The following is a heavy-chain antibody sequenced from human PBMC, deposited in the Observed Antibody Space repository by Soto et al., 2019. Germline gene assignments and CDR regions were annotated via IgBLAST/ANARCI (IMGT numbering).Heavy chain of an antibody. CDR3: ARTFGVVTAIGYYFDY. Sequence: SVKVSCKASGGTFSSYAISWVRQAPGQGLEWMGGIIPIFGTANYAQKFQGRVTITADESTSTAYMELSSLRSEDTAVYYCARTFGVVTAIGYYFDYWGQGTLVTVSS. D-gene: IGHD2-21*02. CDR2: IIPIFGTA. V-gene: IGHV1-69*13. CDR1: GGTFSSYA. J-gene: IGHJ4*02.